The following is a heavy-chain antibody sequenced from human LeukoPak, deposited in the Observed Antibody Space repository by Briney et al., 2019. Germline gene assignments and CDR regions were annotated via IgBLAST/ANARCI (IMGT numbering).Heavy chain of an antibody. CDR2: MNPNSGAT. J-gene: IGHJ4*02. Sequence: ASVKVSCKASGYTFTNYDFNWVRQATGQGLEWMGWMNPNSGATGYAQKFQGRVTMTRDTSINTAYMELSSLRSEDTAVYYCARVPRWLQSASFDYWGQGTLVTVSS. D-gene: IGHD5-24*01. V-gene: IGHV1-8*01. CDR1: GYTFTNYD. CDR3: ARVPRWLQSASFDY.